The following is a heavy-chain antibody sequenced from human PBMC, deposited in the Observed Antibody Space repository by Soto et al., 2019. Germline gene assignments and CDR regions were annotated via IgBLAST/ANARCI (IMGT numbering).Heavy chain of an antibody. CDR2: IKQDGSEE. J-gene: IGHJ6*02. V-gene: IGHV3-7*01. D-gene: IGHD6-13*01. Sequence: EVQLVESGGGLVQPGGSLRLSCVDSGFTFSSYWMSWVRQAPVKGLAWVGNIKQDGSEENYVDSVKGRFTISRDNAKNSMYLQMNSLRVEDTAVYYWSIIAASGRGWDVWGQGTTVVVSS. CDR3: SIIAASGRGWDV. CDR1: GFTFSSYW.